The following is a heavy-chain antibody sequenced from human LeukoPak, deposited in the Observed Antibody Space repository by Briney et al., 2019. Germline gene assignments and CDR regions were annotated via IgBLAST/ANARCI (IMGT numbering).Heavy chain of an antibody. V-gene: IGHV3-15*01. D-gene: IGHD1-26*01. CDR2: IKAKAHGGTI. CDR3: TTDGVGVEGATYDN. Sequence: GGSLRLSCAASGFTFSGSAMHWVRQASGKGLEWVGRIKAKAHGGTIEYAAPVKGRFTISRDDSKNTLYLQMNSLKTEDTAVYYCTTDGVGVEGATYDNWGQGTLVAVSS. J-gene: IGHJ4*02. CDR1: GFTFSGSA.